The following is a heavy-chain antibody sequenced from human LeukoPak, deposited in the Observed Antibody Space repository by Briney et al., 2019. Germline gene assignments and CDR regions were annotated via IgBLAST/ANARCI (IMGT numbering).Heavy chain of an antibody. CDR1: GFTFSSYA. Sequence: PGGSLRLSCAASGFTFSSYAMHWVRQAPGEGLEYVSAISSNGGSTYYANSVKGRFTISRDNSKNTLYLQMGSLRAEDMAVYYCARRVRSGSSYYYYYYMDVWGKGTTVTVSS. V-gene: IGHV3-64*01. J-gene: IGHJ6*03. D-gene: IGHD1-26*01. CDR3: ARRVRSGSSYYYYYYMDV. CDR2: ISSNGGST.